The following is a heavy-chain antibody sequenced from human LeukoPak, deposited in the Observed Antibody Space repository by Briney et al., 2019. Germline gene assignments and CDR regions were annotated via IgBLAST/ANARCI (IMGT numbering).Heavy chain of an antibody. CDR1: GYTFTGYY. Sequence: ASVKVSCKASGYTFTGYYMHWVRQAPGQELEWMGWIYPNNGGTNYAQNFQGRVTMTRDTSMSTAYMELSSLRSDDTAVYYCARGRLTFTVTTGRDAFDIWGQGTMVTVSS. D-gene: IGHD4-17*01. J-gene: IGHJ3*02. CDR2: IYPNNGGT. CDR3: ARGRLTFTVTTGRDAFDI. V-gene: IGHV1-2*02.